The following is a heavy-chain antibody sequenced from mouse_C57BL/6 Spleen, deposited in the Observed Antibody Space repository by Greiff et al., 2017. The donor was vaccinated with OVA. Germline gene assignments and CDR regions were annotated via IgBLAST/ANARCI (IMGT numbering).Heavy chain of an antibody. V-gene: IGHV1-22*01. Sequence: VQLQQSGPELVKPGASVKMSCKASGYTFTDYNMHWVKQSHGKSLEWIGYINPNNGGTSYNQKFKGKATLTVNKSSSTAYMELRSLTSEDSAVYYCARMGITTGYYYAMDYWGQGTSVTVSS. CDR2: INPNNGGT. J-gene: IGHJ4*01. CDR3: ARMGITTGYYYAMDY. CDR1: GYTFTDYN. D-gene: IGHD2-4*01.